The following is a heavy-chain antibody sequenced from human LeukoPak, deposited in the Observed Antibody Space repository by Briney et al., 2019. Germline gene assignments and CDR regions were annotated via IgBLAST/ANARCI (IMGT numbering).Heavy chain of an antibody. Sequence: GGSLRLSCAASGFTFSNYWMTWFRQTPGKGLEWVGNIKQDGSEKYYVDSVKGRFTISRDNAKNSLYLQMNSLRVEDTAIYYCARDYVWGTSESDYWGQGTLVTVSS. CDR3: ARDYVWGTSESDY. D-gene: IGHD7-27*01. J-gene: IGHJ4*02. CDR2: IKQDGSEK. V-gene: IGHV3-7*01. CDR1: GFTFSNYW.